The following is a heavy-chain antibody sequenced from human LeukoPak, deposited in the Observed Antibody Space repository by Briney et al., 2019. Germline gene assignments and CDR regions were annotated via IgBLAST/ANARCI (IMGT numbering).Heavy chain of an antibody. Sequence: GGSLRLSCAASGFTFSSYAMNWVRQAPGKGLEWVSAISGGGNSTYYADSVKGRFTISRDNSKNTLFLQMNSLRAEDTAVYYCAKARAVEVVAATNYWGQGTLVTVSS. CDR1: GFTFSSYA. J-gene: IGHJ4*02. V-gene: IGHV3-23*01. CDR2: ISGGGNST. D-gene: IGHD2-15*01. CDR3: AKARAVEVVAATNY.